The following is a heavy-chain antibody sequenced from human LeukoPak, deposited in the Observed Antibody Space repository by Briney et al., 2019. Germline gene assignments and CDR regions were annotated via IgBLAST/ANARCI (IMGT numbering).Heavy chain of an antibody. CDR1: GFTFGDYA. V-gene: IGHV3-20*04. Sequence: GGSLRLSCTASGFTFGDYAMSWVRQAPGKGLEWVSGLNWNGGVTGYADSVEGRFTISRDNAKNSQYLQMNSLRVEDTALYYCARAQTYGDSRLLLDYWGQGTLVTVSS. J-gene: IGHJ4*02. CDR2: LNWNGGVT. D-gene: IGHD4-17*01. CDR3: ARAQTYGDSRLLLDY.